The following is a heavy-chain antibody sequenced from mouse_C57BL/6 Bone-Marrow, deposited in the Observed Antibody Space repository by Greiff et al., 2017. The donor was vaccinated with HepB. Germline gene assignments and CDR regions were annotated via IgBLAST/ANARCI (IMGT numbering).Heavy chain of an antibody. V-gene: IGHV2-3*01. CDR2: IWGDGST. D-gene: IGHD2-4*01. CDR3: AKPYDYDGWFAY. Sequence: QVQLKESGPGLVAPSQRLSITCTVSGFSLTSYGVSWVRQPTGKGLEWLGVIWGDGSTNYHSALISRPSISKDNTKSQVFLKLNSLQTDDTATYYCAKPYDYDGWFAYWGQGTLVTVSA. J-gene: IGHJ3*01. CDR1: GFSLTSYG.